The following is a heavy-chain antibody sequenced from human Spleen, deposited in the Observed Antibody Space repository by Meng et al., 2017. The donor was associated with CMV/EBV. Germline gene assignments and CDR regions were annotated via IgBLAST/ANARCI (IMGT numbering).Heavy chain of an antibody. Sequence: GGSLKISCEASGFTFSDYYMSWIRQAPGKGLEWVSYISDSDNTIYYADSVKGRFAMSRDNAKNSLYLQLNRLRADDTAVYYCARFVKDTSNWYKNYFDHWGQGTLVTVSS. D-gene: IGHD6-13*01. CDR2: ISDSDNTI. J-gene: IGHJ4*02. CDR1: GFTFSDYY. V-gene: IGHV3-11*04. CDR3: ARFVKDTSNWYKNYFDH.